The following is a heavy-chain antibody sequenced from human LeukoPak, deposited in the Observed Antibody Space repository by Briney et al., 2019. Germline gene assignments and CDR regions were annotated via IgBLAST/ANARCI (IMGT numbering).Heavy chain of an antibody. V-gene: IGHV3-30*18. Sequence: GGSLRLSCAASGFTFSSYGMHWVRQAPGKGLEWVAVISYDGGNKYYADSVKGRFTISRDNSKNTLYLQMNSLRTEDTAVYYCAKDRRYCSSSSCHQSDFDYWGQGTLVTVSS. CDR3: AKDRRYCSSSSCHQSDFDY. CDR1: GFTFSSYG. CDR2: ISYDGGNK. D-gene: IGHD2-2*01. J-gene: IGHJ4*02.